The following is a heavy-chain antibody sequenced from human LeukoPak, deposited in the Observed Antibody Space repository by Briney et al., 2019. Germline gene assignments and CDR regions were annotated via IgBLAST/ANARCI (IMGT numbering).Heavy chain of an antibody. CDR1: GFTFNSYA. V-gene: IGHV3-30-3*01. CDR2: ISYDGSNK. CDR3: AREGHSSGWHVGAYYYYYGMDV. J-gene: IGHJ6*02. D-gene: IGHD6-19*01. Sequence: GGSLRLSCAASGFTFNSYAMHWVRQAPGKGLEWVAVISYDGSNKYYADSVKGRFTISRDNSKNTLYLQMNSLRAEDTAVYYCAREGHSSGWHVGAYYYYYGMDVWGQGTTVTVSS.